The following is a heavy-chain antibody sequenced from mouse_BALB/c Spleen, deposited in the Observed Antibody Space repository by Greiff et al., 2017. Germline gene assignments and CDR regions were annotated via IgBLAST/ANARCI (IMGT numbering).Heavy chain of an antibody. CDR3: ARRTGKEYFDY. CDR2: ISSGGSYT. J-gene: IGHJ2*01. Sequence: EVQLQESGGGLVKPGGSLKLSCAASGFTFSSYAMSWVRQTPEKRLEWVATISSGGSYTYYPDSVKGRFTISRDNAKNTLYLQMSSLRSEDTAMYYCARRTGKEYFDYWGQGTTLTVSS. V-gene: IGHV5-9-3*01. D-gene: IGHD2-1*01. CDR1: GFTFSSYA.